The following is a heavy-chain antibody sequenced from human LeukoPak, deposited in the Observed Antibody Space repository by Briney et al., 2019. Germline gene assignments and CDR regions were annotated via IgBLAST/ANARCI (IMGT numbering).Heavy chain of an antibody. Sequence: GESLRLSCAASGFTFSSYAMSWVRQAPGKGLEWVSAISGSGGSTYYADSVKGRFTISRDNSKNTLYLQMNSLRAEDTAVYYCAKDRNSGSYYGICWFDPWGQGTLVTVSS. CDR2: ISGSGGST. D-gene: IGHD1-26*01. CDR3: AKDRNSGSYYGICWFDP. V-gene: IGHV3-23*01. CDR1: GFTFSSYA. J-gene: IGHJ5*02.